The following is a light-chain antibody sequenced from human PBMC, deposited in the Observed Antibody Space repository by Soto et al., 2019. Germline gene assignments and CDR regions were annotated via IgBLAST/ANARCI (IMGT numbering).Light chain of an antibody. CDR1: QSVKSN. V-gene: IGKV3-15*01. J-gene: IGKJ1*01. Sequence: EIVMTQSPATLSVSPGERVTLSCRASQSVKSNLAWYQQKFGQAPRLLIYGASTRATGVPARFSGNGSGTEFTLTISSLQSEDFAVYYCQHYNNWPPWTFGQGTKVEI. CDR2: GAS. CDR3: QHYNNWPPWT.